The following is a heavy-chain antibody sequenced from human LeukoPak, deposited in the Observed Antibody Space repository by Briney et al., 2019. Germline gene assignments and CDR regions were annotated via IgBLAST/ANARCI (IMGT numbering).Heavy chain of an antibody. J-gene: IGHJ6*03. CDR2: IYPADSDI. Sequence: GESLKISCKGSGYSFTRYWIGWVRQLPGKGLEWMGIIYPADSDIRYSPSFRGQVTISADKSISTAYLQWSSLKASDTAMYYCARQSGDYSYYYYMDVWGKGTTVTISS. V-gene: IGHV5-51*01. CDR1: GYSFTRYW. CDR3: ARQSGDYSYYYYMDV. D-gene: IGHD2-21*02.